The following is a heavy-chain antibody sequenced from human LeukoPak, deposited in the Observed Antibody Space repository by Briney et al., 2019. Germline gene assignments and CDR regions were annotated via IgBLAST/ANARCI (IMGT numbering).Heavy chain of an antibody. D-gene: IGHD6-19*01. Sequence: EASVKVSCKASGYTFTSYAMHWVRQAPGQRHEWMGWINAGNGNTKYSQKFRGRVTITRDTSASTAYMELSSLRSEDTAVYYCARDLAVAGTRYGMNVWGQGTTVTVSS. CDR1: GYTFTSYA. V-gene: IGHV1-3*01. CDR2: INAGNGNT. CDR3: ARDLAVAGTRYGMNV. J-gene: IGHJ6*02.